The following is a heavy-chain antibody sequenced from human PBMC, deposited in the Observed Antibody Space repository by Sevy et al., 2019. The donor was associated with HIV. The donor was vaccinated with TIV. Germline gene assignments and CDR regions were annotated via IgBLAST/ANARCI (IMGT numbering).Heavy chain of an antibody. Sequence: SEILSLTCNVSGDSISSYFWSWFRQPPGKGLEWIGYIYYSGSSEYNPSLRSRVTMSIETSKKYLSMKLTAVTAADTAVYYCARDSAVVPRALVYWGQGTLVTVSS. V-gene: IGHV4-59*01. CDR2: IYYSGSS. CDR3: ARDSAVVPRALVY. D-gene: IGHD2-15*01. J-gene: IGHJ4*02. CDR1: GDSISSYF.